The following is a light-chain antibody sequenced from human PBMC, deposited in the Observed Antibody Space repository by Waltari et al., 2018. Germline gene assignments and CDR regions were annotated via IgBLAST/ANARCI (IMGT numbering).Light chain of an antibody. J-gene: IGLJ2*01. Sequence: QSALTQPASVSGSPGQSITISCTGTSSDVGAYDYVSGYQQHPGKAPKLLIYDVSSRPSGVSNRCSGSKSGNTASLTISGLQTEDEADYYCSSSTFTTLIFGGGTKLTVL. CDR2: DVS. CDR1: SSDVGAYDY. CDR3: SSSTFTTLI. V-gene: IGLV2-14*03.